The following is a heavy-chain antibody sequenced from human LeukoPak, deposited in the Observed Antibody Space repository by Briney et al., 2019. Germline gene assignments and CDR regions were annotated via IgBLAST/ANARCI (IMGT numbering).Heavy chain of an antibody. D-gene: IGHD4-17*01. V-gene: IGHV4-38-2*02. CDR1: GYSISSGYS. CDR3: ARIYGEEEPNDYGDYGPDYYYYYMDV. Sequence: PSETLSLTCTVSGYSISSGYSWGWIRQPPGKGLEWIGSISHSGSTYYNPSLKSRVTISVDTSKNQFSLKLSSVTAADTAVYYCARIYGEEEPNDYGDYGPDYYYYYMDVWGKGTTVTISS. CDR2: ISHSGST. J-gene: IGHJ6*03.